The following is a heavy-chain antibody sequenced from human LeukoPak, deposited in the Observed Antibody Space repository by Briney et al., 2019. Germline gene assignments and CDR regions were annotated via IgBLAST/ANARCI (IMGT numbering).Heavy chain of an antibody. Sequence: PSETLSLTCTVSGYSITTGYYWGWIRQTPGKGLEWIGSIYHTGSTFYNPSLKSRVTISVDPSKNQFSLKLSSVTAADAAVYYCARDVAYSSGWYSQWGQGTLVTVSS. CDR2: IYHTGST. CDR3: ARDVAYSSGWYSQ. D-gene: IGHD6-19*01. CDR1: GYSITTGYY. V-gene: IGHV4-38-2*02. J-gene: IGHJ4*02.